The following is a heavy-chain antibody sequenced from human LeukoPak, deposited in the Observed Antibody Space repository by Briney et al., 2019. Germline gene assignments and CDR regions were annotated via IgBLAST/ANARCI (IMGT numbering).Heavy chain of an antibody. CDR2: IYNSGST. Sequence: ASETLSLTCTVSGASISSDYWSWIRQPPGEGLEWIGYIYNSGSTNYNPSLKSRVTIAVDTSKNQFSLNLNSVTAADTAVYYCARQGVRGQYLIHFDYWGQGTLVTVSS. CDR3: ARQGVRGQYLIHFDY. CDR1: GASISSDY. J-gene: IGHJ4*02. D-gene: IGHD3-10*01. V-gene: IGHV4-59*03.